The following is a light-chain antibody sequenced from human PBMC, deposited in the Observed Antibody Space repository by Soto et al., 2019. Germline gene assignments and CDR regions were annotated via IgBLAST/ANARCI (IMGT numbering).Light chain of an antibody. CDR3: HHYYNSPLT. Sequence: DIVLTQSPDSLAVSLGERATLNCKSSQSVLSRSNNRNYLAWYQLKPGQPPKLLISCASTRQSGVPDRFSGSGSGTDFTLTISSLQAEDVALYSCHHYYNSPLTFGGGTKVEVK. J-gene: IGKJ4*01. V-gene: IGKV4-1*01. CDR2: CAS. CDR1: QSVLSRSNNRNY.